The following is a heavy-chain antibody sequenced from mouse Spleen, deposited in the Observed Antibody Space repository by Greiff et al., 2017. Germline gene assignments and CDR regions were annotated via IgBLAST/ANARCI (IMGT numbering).Heavy chain of an antibody. CDR2: IDPSDSYT. D-gene: IGHD2-1*01. V-gene: IGHV1-69*02. Sequence: QVQLQQPGAELVKPGASVKLSCKASGYTFTSYWMHWVKQRPGQGLEWIGEIDPSDSYTNYNQKFKGKATLTVDKSSSTAYMQLSSLTSEDSAVYYCARRHYGKSRSIDWYFDVWGAGTTVTVSS. CDR1: GYTFTSYW. J-gene: IGHJ1*01. CDR3: ARRHYGKSRSIDWYFDV.